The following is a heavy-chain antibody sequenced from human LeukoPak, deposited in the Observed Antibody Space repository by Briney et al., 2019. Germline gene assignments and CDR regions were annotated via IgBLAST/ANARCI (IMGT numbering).Heavy chain of an antibody. CDR2: ISANNGNT. Sequence: GASVKVSCKASGYTFTSYGISWVRQAPGQGLEWMGWISANNGNTNYAQKLQGRVTMTTDTSTSTAYMELRSLRSDDTAVYYCARDPRYDFWSGYESWGGGNFDYWGQGTLVTVSS. D-gene: IGHD3-3*01. CDR1: GYTFTSYG. CDR3: ARDPRYDFWSGYESWGGGNFDY. J-gene: IGHJ4*02. V-gene: IGHV1-18*01.